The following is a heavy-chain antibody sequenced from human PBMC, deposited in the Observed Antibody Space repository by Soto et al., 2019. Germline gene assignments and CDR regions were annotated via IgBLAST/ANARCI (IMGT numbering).Heavy chain of an antibody. CDR2: VISASGSV. V-gene: IGHV1-69*06. J-gene: IGHJ1*01. CDR3: AKVGSRDGYNYGLDQ. D-gene: IGHD5-18*01. Sequence: QVQVVQSGAEVKKPGSSVKISCKASGRIFSSFPTSWVRQVPGQGLEWMGGVISASGSVTYAPQFQGRVTITAATSAGIGYLELTSLTSEDTAIYYCAKVGSRDGYNYGLDQWGLGTMVTVSS. CDR1: GRIFSSFP.